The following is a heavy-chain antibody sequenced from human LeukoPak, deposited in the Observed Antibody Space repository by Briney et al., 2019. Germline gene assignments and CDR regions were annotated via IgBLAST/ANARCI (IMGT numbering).Heavy chain of an antibody. CDR2: IFGSTGTK. V-gene: IGHV3-23*01. CDR3: AKDRIYYFDFSAYYSSPPIQHY. J-gene: IGHJ4*02. D-gene: IGHD3-22*01. Sequence: PGGSLRLSCVASGFTSTNYAMSWVSQAPGKVMEWVSGIFGSTGTKYYADSVKGRVTICRDISRNTVYLQMNSLRAEDTAVYYCAKDRIYYFDFSAYYSSPPIQHYWGQGTLVTVSS. CDR1: GFTSTNYA.